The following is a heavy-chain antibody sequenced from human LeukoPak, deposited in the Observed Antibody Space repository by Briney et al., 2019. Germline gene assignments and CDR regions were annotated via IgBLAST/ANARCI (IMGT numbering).Heavy chain of an antibody. Sequence: GGSLRLSCAASGFTFDDYAMHWVRQAPGKGLEWVSSISSSGGSTYYADSVKGRVTISRDNSKSALYLQMNSLRAEDTAIYYCARDSLPMAVTGPFDHWGQGALVTVSS. CDR2: ISSSGGST. CDR3: ARDSLPMAVTGPFDH. J-gene: IGHJ4*02. D-gene: IGHD6-19*01. V-gene: IGHV3-23*01. CDR1: GFTFDDYA.